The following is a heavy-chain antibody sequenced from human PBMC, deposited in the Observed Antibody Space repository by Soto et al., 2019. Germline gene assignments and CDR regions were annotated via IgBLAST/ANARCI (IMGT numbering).Heavy chain of an antibody. V-gene: IGHV3-23*01. CDR2: ISGSGGST. J-gene: IGHJ6*02. CDR3: AKDPGASSGSYLEYYGMDV. Sequence: WGSLRLSCAASGFTFSSYAMSWVRQAPGKGLEWVSAISGSGGSTYYADSVKGRFTISRDNSKNTLYLQMNSLRAEDTAVYYCAKDPGASSGSYLEYYGMDVWGQGTTVTVSS. D-gene: IGHD6-19*01. CDR1: GFTFSSYA.